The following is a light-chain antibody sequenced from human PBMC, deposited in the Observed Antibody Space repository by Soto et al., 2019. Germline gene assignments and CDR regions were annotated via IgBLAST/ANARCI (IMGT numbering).Light chain of an antibody. CDR3: AAWDASLSGVV. CDR2: SNN. J-gene: IGLJ2*01. CDR1: SSNIGSNY. V-gene: IGLV1-47*02. Sequence: QSVLTQPPSASGTPGQRVTISCSGSSSNIGSNYVYWYQQLPGTAPKLLIYSNNQRPSGVPDRFSGSKSGTSASLAISGLRSEDEADYYCAAWDASLSGVVFGGGTKVTVL.